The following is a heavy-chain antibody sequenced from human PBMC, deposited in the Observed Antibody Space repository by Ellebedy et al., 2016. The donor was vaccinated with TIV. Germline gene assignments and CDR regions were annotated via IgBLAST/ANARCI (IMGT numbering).Heavy chain of an antibody. D-gene: IGHD3-10*01. V-gene: IGHV3-7*01. Sequence: GESLKISCAASGFSFSSFWMSWFRQAPGKGPEWVGNIKGDGSETYFEDSVRGRFTISRDNARNSLSLQMNRLRAEDTAVYYWARQIASGRFDPWGQGTLVTVSS. CDR1: GFSFSSFW. CDR3: ARQIASGRFDP. CDR2: IKGDGSET. J-gene: IGHJ5*02.